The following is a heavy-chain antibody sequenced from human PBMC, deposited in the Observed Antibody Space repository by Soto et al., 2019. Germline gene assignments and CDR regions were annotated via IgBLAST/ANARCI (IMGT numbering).Heavy chain of an antibody. J-gene: IGHJ3*02. Sequence: GGSLRLSCAASGFTFSNAWMNWVRQAPGKGLEWVGRITSKTDGGGKDYAAPVKGRFTISRDDAKNTLYLQMNSLKTEDTAVYYCTTDSSSVEQWLATSLRDAFDIWGQGTMVTVSS. CDR3: TTDSSSVEQWLATSLRDAFDI. V-gene: IGHV3-15*07. CDR2: ITSKTDGGGK. CDR1: GFTFSNAW. D-gene: IGHD6-19*01.